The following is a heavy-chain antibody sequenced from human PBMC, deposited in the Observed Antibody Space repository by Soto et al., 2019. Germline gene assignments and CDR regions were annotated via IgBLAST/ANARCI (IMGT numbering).Heavy chain of an antibody. CDR2: ISGSGDRT. Sequence: EAQLSESGGDSVQPGGSLRLSCGASGFTFSTHAMSWVRRFPGKGLQWASAISGSGDRTYYADSVKGRFTISRDSSRNMLYLQMNSLSAEDTAIYYCVKDWSGDKCPCMDVWGPGTTVTVSS. D-gene: IGHD3-3*01. J-gene: IGHJ6*02. CDR3: VKDWSGDKCPCMDV. CDR1: GFTFSTHA. V-gene: IGHV3-23*01.